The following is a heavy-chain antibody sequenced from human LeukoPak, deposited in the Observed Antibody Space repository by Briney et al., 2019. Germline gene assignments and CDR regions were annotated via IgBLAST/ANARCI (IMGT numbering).Heavy chain of an antibody. Sequence: SETLSLTCAVYGGAFSGYYWSWIRQPPGKGLEWIGEINHSGSTNYNPSLKSRVTISVDTSKNQFSLKLSSVTAADTAVYYCARGPAVDYWGQGTLVTVSS. CDR3: ARGPAVDY. J-gene: IGHJ4*02. V-gene: IGHV4-34*01. CDR1: GGAFSGYY. CDR2: INHSGST.